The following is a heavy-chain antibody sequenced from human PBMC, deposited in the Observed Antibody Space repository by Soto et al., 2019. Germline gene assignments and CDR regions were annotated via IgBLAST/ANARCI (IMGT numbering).Heavy chain of an antibody. J-gene: IGHJ4*02. Sequence: SETLSLTCTVSGGSISSGGYYWSWIRQHPGKGLEWIGYIYYSGSTYYNPSLKSRVTISVDTSKNQFSLKLSSVTAADTAVYYCARNLMQTYYFAYWGQGTLVTVSS. CDR1: GGSISSGGYY. V-gene: IGHV4-31*03. CDR3: ARNLMQTYYFAY. CDR2: IYYSGST.